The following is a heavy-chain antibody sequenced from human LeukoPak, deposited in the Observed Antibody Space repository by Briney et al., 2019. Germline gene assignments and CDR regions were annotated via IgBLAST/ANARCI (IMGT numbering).Heavy chain of an antibody. CDR2: INPHSGGT. CDR1: GYTFSGYY. D-gene: IGHD3-10*01. V-gene: IGHV1-2*02. J-gene: IGHJ4*02. Sequence: ASVKVSCKASGYTFSGYYIHWVRQAPGQGLEWMGWINPHSGGTEYAQKFQGRVTMTRDTSISTAYMDLSRLRSDDTAVYYCARVLYYGSGSYYENSFASWGQGPLVTVSS. CDR3: ARVLYYGSGSYYENSFAS.